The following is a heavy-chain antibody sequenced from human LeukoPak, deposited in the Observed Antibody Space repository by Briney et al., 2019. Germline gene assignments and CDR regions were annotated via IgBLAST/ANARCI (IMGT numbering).Heavy chain of an antibody. Sequence: SETLSLTCTVSSGSITSSSYSWGWIRQPPGKGLEWIGSFYYSGNTYYNPSLKSRVTISVDTSKNQFSLKLSSVTAADTAVYYCARSGRDFWSGTSSGIDYWGQGTLVTVSS. CDR2: FYYSGNT. CDR3: ARSGRDFWSGTSSGIDY. D-gene: IGHD3-3*01. CDR1: SGSITSSSYS. V-gene: IGHV4-39*01. J-gene: IGHJ4*02.